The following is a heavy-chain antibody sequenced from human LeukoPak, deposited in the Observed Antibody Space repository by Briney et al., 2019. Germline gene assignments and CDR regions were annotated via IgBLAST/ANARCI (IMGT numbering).Heavy chain of an antibody. CDR2: IYTSGST. CDR3: ARDGGSGWSAALDY. Sequence: PSETLSLTCTVSGGSISSGSYYWSWIRQPAGKGLEWIVRIYTSGSTNYNPSLKSRVTISVDTSKNQFSLKLSSVTAADTAVYYCARDGGSGWSAALDYWGQGTLVTVSS. J-gene: IGHJ4*02. D-gene: IGHD6-19*01. V-gene: IGHV4-61*02. CDR1: GGSISSGSYY.